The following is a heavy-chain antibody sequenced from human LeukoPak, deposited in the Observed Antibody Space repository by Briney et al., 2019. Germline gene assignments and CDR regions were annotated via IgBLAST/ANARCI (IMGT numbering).Heavy chain of an antibody. CDR1: GGSFSGYY. V-gene: IGHV4-34*01. CDR2: INHSGST. CDR3: ARYIVVVVAAVPLNWFDP. Sequence: SETLSLTCAVYGGSFSGYYWSWIRQPPGKGLEWIGEINHSGSTNYNPSLKSRVTISVDTSKNQFSLKLSSVTAADTAVYYCARYIVVVVAAVPLNWFDPWGQGTLVTVSS. J-gene: IGHJ5*02. D-gene: IGHD2-15*01.